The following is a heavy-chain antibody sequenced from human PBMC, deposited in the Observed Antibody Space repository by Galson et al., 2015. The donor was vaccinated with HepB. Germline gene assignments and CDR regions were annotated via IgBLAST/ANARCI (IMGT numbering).Heavy chain of an antibody. J-gene: IGHJ2*01. CDR3: ARDWAGVGATHFYWYFDL. CDR1: GFTFSSYG. D-gene: IGHD1-26*01. V-gene: IGHV3-33*01. CDR2: IWYDGSNK. Sequence: SLRLSCAASGFTFSSYGMHWVRQAPGKGLEWVAVIWYDGSNKYYADSVKGRFTISRDNSKNTLYLQMNSLRAEDTAVYYCARDWAGVGATHFYWYFDLWGRGTLVTVSS.